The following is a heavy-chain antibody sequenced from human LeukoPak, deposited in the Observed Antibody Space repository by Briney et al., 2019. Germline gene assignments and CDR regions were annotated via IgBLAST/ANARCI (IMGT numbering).Heavy chain of an antibody. CDR1: EFTFSSYS. CDR2: IYSRGST. D-gene: IGHD2-15*01. V-gene: IGHV3-53*01. J-gene: IGHJ4*02. CDR3: HCSGGSCYFDY. Sequence: GGSLRLSCAASEFTFSSYSMNWVRQAPGKGLEWVSVIYSRGSTYYADSVKGRFTISRDNSKNTLYLQLNSLRAEDTAVYYCHCSGGSCYFDYWGQGTLVTVSS.